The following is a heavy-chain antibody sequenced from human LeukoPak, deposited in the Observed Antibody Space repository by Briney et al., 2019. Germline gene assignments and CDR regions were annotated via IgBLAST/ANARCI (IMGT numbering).Heavy chain of an antibody. CDR1: GYPFNDFY. CDR3: ARAGRGATGTTGVPYYYYYMDV. V-gene: IGHV1-2*02. D-gene: IGHD1-7*01. J-gene: IGHJ6*03. Sequence: ASVKVSCKASGYPFNDFYMHWVRQAPGQGLEWMGWINPNSGGTNYAQKFQGRVTMTRDTSISTAYMELSRLRSDDTAVYYCARAGRGATGTTGVPYYYYYMDVWGQGTTVTVSS. CDR2: INPNSGGT.